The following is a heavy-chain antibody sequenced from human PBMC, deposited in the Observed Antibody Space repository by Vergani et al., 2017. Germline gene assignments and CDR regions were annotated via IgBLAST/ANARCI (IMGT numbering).Heavy chain of an antibody. J-gene: IGHJ4*02. CDR3: AAYCXGGSCYSGPAGFDY. D-gene: IGHD2-15*01. V-gene: IGHV4-61*02. CDR1: GGSISSGDYY. CDR2: IYTSGST. Sequence: QVQLQESGPGLVKPSQTLSLTCTVSGGSISSGDYYWSWIRQPPGKGLEWIGRIYTSGSTNYNPSLKSRVTISVDTSKNQFSLKLSSVTAADTAVYYCAAYCXGGSCYSGPAGFDYWGQGTLVTVSS.